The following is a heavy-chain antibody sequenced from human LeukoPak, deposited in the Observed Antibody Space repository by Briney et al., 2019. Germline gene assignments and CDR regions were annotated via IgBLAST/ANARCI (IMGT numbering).Heavy chain of an antibody. CDR2: IIPIFGTA. J-gene: IGHJ4*02. D-gene: IGHD4-11*01. Sequence: SVKVSCKASGGTFSSYAISWVRQAPGQGLEWMGGIIPIFGTANYAQKFQGRVTITADESTSTAYMELSSLRSEDTAVYYCARGMTTVTTNLLDYWGREPWSPSPQ. CDR1: GGTFSSYA. CDR3: ARGMTTVTTNLLDY. V-gene: IGHV1-69*13.